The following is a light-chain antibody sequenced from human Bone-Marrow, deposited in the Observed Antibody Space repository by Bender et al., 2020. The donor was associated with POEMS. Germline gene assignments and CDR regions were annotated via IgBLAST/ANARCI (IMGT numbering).Light chain of an antibody. V-gene: IGLV1-40*01. Sequence: QSVLTQPPSVSGAPGQRVTISCTGSSSNTGSGYDINWYRQLPGRAPTLLIYDNTNRPSGVPDRFSASKSGTSASLAITGLQADDEADYYCCSYAGSDTFVFGTGTKVTVL. CDR3: CSYAGSDTFV. CDR1: SSNTGSGYD. J-gene: IGLJ1*01. CDR2: DNT.